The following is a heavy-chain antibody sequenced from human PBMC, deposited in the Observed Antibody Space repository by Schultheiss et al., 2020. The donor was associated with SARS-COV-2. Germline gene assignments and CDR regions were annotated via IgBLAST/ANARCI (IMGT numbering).Heavy chain of an antibody. CDR2: ISGSGGST. CDR1: GFTFSSYS. V-gene: IGHV3-23*01. J-gene: IGHJ6*03. D-gene: IGHD6-6*01. CDR3: AKDRPSIAARPDYYYYYYMDV. Sequence: GGSLRLSCAASGFTFSSYSMNWVRQAPGKGLEWVSAISGSGGSTYYADSVKGRFTISRDNSKNTLYLQMNSLRAEDTAVYYCAKDRPSIAARPDYYYYYYMDVWGKGTTVTVSS.